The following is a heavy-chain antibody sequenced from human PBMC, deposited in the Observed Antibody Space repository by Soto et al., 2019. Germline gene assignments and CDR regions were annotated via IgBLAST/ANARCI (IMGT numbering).Heavy chain of an antibody. D-gene: IGHD3-16*02. J-gene: IGHJ4*02. CDR3: AMSLGELSFPFDY. CDR1: GGSISSYY. V-gene: IGHV4-59*01. Sequence: SETLSLTCTVSGGSISSYYWSWIRQPPGKGLEWIGYIYYSGSTNYNPPLKSRVTISVDTSKNQFSLKLSSVTAADTAVYYCAMSLGELSFPFDYWGQGTLVTV. CDR2: IYYSGST.